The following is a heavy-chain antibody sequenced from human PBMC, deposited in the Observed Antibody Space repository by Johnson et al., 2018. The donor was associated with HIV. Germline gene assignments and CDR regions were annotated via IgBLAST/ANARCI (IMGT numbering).Heavy chain of an antibody. CDR1: GFTFDDYA. CDR2: ISGSGGST. J-gene: IGHJ3*02. Sequence: VQLVESGGGVVRPGGSLRLSCAASGFTFDDYAMSWVRQAPGKGLEWVSAISGSGGSTYYADSVKGRFTISRDNSKNTLYLQMNSLRAEDTAVYYCAVVALPMYWYDAFDIWGQGTMVTVSS. D-gene: IGHD2-21*01. V-gene: IGHV3-23*04. CDR3: AVVALPMYWYDAFDI.